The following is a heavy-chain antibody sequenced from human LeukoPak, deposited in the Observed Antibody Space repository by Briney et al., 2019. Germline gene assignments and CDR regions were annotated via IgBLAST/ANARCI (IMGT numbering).Heavy chain of an antibody. CDR2: IWYDGSNK. CDR3: ARDGYSYAYFDY. D-gene: IGHD5-18*01. CDR1: GFTFSSYG. Sequence: PGRSLRLSCAAPGFTFSSYGMHWVRQAPGKGLEWVAVIWYDGSNKYYAGSVKGRFTISRDNSKNTLYLQMNSLRAEDTAVYYCARDGYSYAYFDYWGQGTLVTVSS. J-gene: IGHJ4*02. V-gene: IGHV3-33*01.